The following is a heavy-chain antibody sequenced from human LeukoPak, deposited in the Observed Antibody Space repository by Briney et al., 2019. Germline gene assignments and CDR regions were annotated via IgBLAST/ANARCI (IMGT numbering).Heavy chain of an antibody. V-gene: IGHV1-2*02. Sequence: GASVKVSCKASGYTFTGYYMHWVRQAPGQGLEWMGWINPNSGGTNYAQKFQGRVTMTGDTSISTAYMELSRLRSDDTAVYYCAREYVVVVPAAISAFDYWGQGTLVTVSS. CDR2: INPNSGGT. CDR3: AREYVVVVPAAISAFDY. D-gene: IGHD2-2*01. J-gene: IGHJ4*02. CDR1: GYTFTGYY.